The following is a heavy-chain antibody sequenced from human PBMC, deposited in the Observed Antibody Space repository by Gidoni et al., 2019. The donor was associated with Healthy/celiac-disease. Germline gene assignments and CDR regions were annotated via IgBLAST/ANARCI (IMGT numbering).Heavy chain of an antibody. Sequence: QVQLVQSGAEVKKPGASVTVSCKASGSTFTGYYMHWVRPAPGQGLEWMGWINPNSGGTNYAQKFQGRVTMTRDTSISTAYMELSRLRSGDTAVYYCARDGLRGVGATHFDYWGQGTLVTVSS. CDR2: INPNSGGT. CDR1: GSTFTGYY. CDR3: ARDGLRGVGATHFDY. V-gene: IGHV1-2*02. D-gene: IGHD1-26*01. J-gene: IGHJ4*02.